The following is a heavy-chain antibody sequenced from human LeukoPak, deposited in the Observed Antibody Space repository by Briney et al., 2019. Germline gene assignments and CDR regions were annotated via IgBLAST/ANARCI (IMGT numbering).Heavy chain of an antibody. Sequence: SETLSLTCVVSGYSISSGYHWGWIRQPPGKGLEWIGYIYYSGSTNYNPSLKSRVSISVDTSKNQFSLKLRSVTAADTAVYYCATSSGWYERNTWGGWFDPWGQGTLVTVSS. V-gene: IGHV4-61*01. D-gene: IGHD6-19*01. J-gene: IGHJ5*02. CDR1: GYSISSGYH. CDR2: IYYSGST. CDR3: ATSSGWYERNTWGGWFDP.